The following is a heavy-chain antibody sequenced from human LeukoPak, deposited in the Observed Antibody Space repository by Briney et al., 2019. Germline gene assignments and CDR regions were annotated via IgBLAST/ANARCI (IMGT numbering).Heavy chain of an antibody. V-gene: IGHV4-34*01. CDR2: INDSGST. CDR1: GESFSAYY. CDR3: ATLRFSATISAFSYAFDV. J-gene: IGHJ3*01. D-gene: IGHD1-26*01. Sequence: PSETLSLTCAVNGESFSAYYWSWPRQAPGKGLEWIGEINDSGSTTYNPSLESRVTFSVDTSKNHFSLSLTSVTAADTAVYYCATLRFSATISAFSYAFDVWGPGTVVIVSS.